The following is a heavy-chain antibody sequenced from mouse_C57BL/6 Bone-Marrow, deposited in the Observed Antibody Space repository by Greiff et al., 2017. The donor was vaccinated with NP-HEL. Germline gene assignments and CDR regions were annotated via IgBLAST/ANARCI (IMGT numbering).Heavy chain of an antibody. CDR3: ARHTGPWFAY. J-gene: IGHJ3*01. D-gene: IGHD4-1*01. CDR1: GFTFSSYG. V-gene: IGHV5-6*01. CDR2: LSSGGSYT. Sequence: EVQLVESGGDLVKPGGSLKLSCAASGFTFSSYGMSWVRQTPDKRLEWVATLSSGGSYTYYPDSVKGRFTISRDNAKNTLYLQMSSLKSEDTAMYYCARHTGPWFAYWGQGTLVTVSA.